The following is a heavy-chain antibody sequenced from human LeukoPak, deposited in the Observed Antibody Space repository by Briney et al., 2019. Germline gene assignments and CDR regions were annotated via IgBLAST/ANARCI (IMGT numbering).Heavy chain of an antibody. J-gene: IGHJ6*02. V-gene: IGHV3-23*01. CDR2: ISGSGGST. D-gene: IGHD3-22*01. CDR3: AKYLAVVMNHGMDV. Sequence: GGSLRLSCAASGFTFSSYAMSWVRQAPGKGLEWVSAISGSGGSTYYADSVKGRFTISRDNSKNTLYLQMNSLRAEDTAVYYCAKYLAVVMNHGMDVWGQGTTVTVSS. CDR1: GFTFSSYA.